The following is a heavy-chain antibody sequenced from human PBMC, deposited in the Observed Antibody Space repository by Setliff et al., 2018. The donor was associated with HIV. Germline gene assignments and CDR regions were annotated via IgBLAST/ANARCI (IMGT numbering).Heavy chain of an antibody. CDR1: GFTFDRYW. J-gene: IGHJ5*01. CDR2: ISSASSAT. CDR3: AKSALLWFGTSNWFDS. Sequence: GGSLRLSCAASGFTFDRYWMHWVRQAPGKGLVWISYISSASSATDYADSVKGRFTVSRDNSRSTLYLQMNNLRAEDTAVYHCAKSALLWFGTSNWFDSWGQGTLVTVSS. D-gene: IGHD3-10*01. V-gene: IGHV3-48*01.